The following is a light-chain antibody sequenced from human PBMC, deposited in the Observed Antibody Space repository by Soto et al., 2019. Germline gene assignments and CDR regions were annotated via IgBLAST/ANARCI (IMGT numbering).Light chain of an antibody. CDR3: QQYGTSGT. CDR1: QSVSNNY. V-gene: IGKV3-20*01. Sequence: ELLLPQSPCTLSLSPGERATLSCRARQSVSNNYLAWYQQKPGHAPSLLIYGASNRATGIPDRLSGSGSGTDFTLTISRLEPDDFAVYYCQQYGTSGTFGQGTKVDIK. J-gene: IGKJ1*01. CDR2: GAS.